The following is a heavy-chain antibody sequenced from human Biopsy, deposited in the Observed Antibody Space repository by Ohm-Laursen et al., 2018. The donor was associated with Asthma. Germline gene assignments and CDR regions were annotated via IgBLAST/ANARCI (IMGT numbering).Heavy chain of an antibody. Sequence: SLRLSCSASGFTFDDYAMHWVRQAPGKGLEWVSGISWNSGSIGYADSVKGRFTISRDNAKNSLYLQMNSLRAEDAALYYCAKGEWELLEANFDFWGQGTLVTVSS. CDR1: GFTFDDYA. V-gene: IGHV3-9*01. J-gene: IGHJ4*02. CDR2: ISWNSGSI. CDR3: AKGEWELLEANFDF. D-gene: IGHD1-26*01.